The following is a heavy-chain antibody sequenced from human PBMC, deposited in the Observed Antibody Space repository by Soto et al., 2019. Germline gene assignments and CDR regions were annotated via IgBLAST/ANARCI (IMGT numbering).Heavy chain of an antibody. D-gene: IGHD2-21*02. CDR3: ARGTVVVTAIRGGFDY. V-gene: IGHV4-30-4*01. CDR1: GGSISSGDYY. CDR2: IYYSGST. Sequence: PSETLSLTCTVSGGSISSGDYYWSWIRQPPGKGLEWIGYIYYSGSTYYNPSLKSRVTLSVDTSKNQFSLKLSSVTAADTAVYYCARGTVVVTAIRGGFDYWGQGTLVTVSS. J-gene: IGHJ4*02.